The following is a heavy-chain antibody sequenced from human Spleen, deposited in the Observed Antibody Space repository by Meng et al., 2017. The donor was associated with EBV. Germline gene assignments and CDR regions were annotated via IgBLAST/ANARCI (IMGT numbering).Heavy chain of an antibody. J-gene: IGHJ4*02. CDR3: ARDSAHGVDY. CDR1: GFTVTSFG. Sequence: QGRPGDAGGGVVQPGRSLRPVFAVSGFTVTSFGMHWVRQAPGKGLQWVSVIAYDGGNKYYADSVKGRFTISRDNSKNTLYLEMNSLRAEDTAVYSCARDSAHGVDYWGQGTLVTVSS. CDR2: IAYDGGNK. D-gene: IGHD3-16*01. V-gene: IGHV3-33*01.